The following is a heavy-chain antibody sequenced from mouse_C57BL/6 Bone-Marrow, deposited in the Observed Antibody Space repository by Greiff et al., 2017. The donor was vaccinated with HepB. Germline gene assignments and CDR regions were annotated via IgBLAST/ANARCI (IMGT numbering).Heavy chain of an antibody. J-gene: IGHJ1*03. CDR2: INPNNGGT. Sequence: EVQLQQSGPELVKPGASVKIPCKASGYTFTDYNMDWVKQSHGKSLEWIGDINPNNGGTIYNQKFKGKATVTVDKSSSTAYMELRSLTSEDTAVYYCARGLIITTVVAHWYFDVWGTGTTVTVSS. CDR1: GYTFTDYN. V-gene: IGHV1-18*01. CDR3: ARGLIITTVVAHWYFDV. D-gene: IGHD1-1*01.